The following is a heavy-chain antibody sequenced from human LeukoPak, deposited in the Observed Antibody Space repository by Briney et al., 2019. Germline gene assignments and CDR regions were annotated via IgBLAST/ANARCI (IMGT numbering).Heavy chain of an antibody. J-gene: IGHJ5*02. CDR3: ASLLEYYYDSSGYSHP. D-gene: IGHD3-22*01. CDR1: GFTFSSYW. V-gene: IGHV3-74*01. CDR2: INSDGSST. Sequence: PGGSLRLSCAASGFTFSSYWMHWVRQAPGKGLVWVPRINSDGSSTSYADSVKGRFTISRDNAKNTLYLQMNSLRAEDTAVYYCASLLEYYYDSSGYSHPWGQGTLVTVSS.